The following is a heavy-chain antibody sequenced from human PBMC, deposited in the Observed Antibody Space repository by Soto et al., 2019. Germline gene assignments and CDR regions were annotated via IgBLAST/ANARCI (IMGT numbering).Heavy chain of an antibody. V-gene: IGHV3-7*05. CDR1: GFTFSSDW. CDR2: IRKDGSKT. Sequence: GGSLRLSCAASGFTFSSDWMTWVRQAPGKALEWVANIRKDGSKTAYLDSVRGRFTISRDNAQSSLYLQMDSLRAEDTALYHCVKESVAYSSGYGQSLHEWGRGTVDSDSS. CDR3: VKESVAYSSGYGQSLHE. D-gene: IGHD6-19*01. J-gene: IGHJ2*01.